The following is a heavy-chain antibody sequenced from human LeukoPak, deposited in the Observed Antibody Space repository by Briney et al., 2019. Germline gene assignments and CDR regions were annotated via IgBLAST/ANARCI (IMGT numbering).Heavy chain of an antibody. CDR2: IYSGGST. CDR1: GFTVSRNY. V-gene: IGHV3-66*01. D-gene: IGHD3/OR15-3a*01. J-gene: IGHJ3*02. CDR3: ARAQETTSDFVAFDS. Sequence: GALRLPCAASGFTVSRNYMSWVPQAPGKGLEWVSIIYSGGSTFYSRTLKGRFTISRDRSKNTLDLPTNSLRAEDTAVYYCARAQETTSDFVAFDSWGQGTMVTVSS.